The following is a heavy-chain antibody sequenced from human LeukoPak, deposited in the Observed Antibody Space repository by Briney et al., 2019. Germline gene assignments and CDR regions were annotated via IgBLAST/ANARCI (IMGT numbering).Heavy chain of an antibody. Sequence: SETLSLTCAVYGGSFSGYYWSWIRQPPGKGLEWIGEINHSGSTNYNPSLKSRVTMSVDTSKNQFSLKLSSVTAAGTAVYYCARPRYSSSWYYYYYYMDVWGKGTTVTVSS. V-gene: IGHV4-34*01. CDR3: ARPRYSSSWYYYYYYMDV. CDR1: GGSFSGYY. J-gene: IGHJ6*03. CDR2: INHSGST. D-gene: IGHD6-13*01.